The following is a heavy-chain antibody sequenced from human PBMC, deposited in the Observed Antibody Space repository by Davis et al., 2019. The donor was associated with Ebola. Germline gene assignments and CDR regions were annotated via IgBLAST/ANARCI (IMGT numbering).Heavy chain of an antibody. CDR3: ARRAGIHYYYGMDV. CDR2: IFYSGIT. D-gene: IGHD3-10*01. V-gene: IGHV4-31*03. J-gene: IGHJ6*04. CDR1: GDSISSGGYY. Sequence: SDTLSLTCSVSGDSISSGGYYWSWIRQRPGKGLEWIGYIFYSGITYYNPSLKSRVTISVDTSKNQFSLSLRSVTAADTAVYYCARRAGIHYYYGMDVWGKGTTVTVSS.